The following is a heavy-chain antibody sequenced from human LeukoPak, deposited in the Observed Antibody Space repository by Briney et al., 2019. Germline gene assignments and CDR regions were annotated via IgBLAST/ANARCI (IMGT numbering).Heavy chain of an antibody. D-gene: IGHD3-22*01. V-gene: IGHV4-59*12. J-gene: IGHJ3*02. CDR3: ARVPDSSGYWGAFDI. CDR2: IYYSGSA. CDR1: GGSISSYC. Sequence: SETLSLTCTVSGGSISSYCWSWIRQPPGKGLEWIGYIYYSGSANYNPSLKSRVTISVDTSKNQFSLKLSSVTAADTAVYYCARVPDSSGYWGAFDIWGQGTMVTVSS.